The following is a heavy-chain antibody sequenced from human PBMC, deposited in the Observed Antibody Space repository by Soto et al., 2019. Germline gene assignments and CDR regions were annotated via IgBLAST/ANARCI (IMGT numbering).Heavy chain of an antibody. D-gene: IGHD3-22*01. Sequence: PGESLKISCKGSGYSFTSYWISWVRQMPGKGLEWMGRIDPSDSYTNYSPSSQGHVTISADKSISTAYLQWSSLKASDTAMYYCARLTYYDSSGYSPTLAFDIWGQGTMVTVSS. CDR2: IDPSDSYT. CDR3: ARLTYYDSSGYSPTLAFDI. CDR1: GYSFTSYW. J-gene: IGHJ3*02. V-gene: IGHV5-10-1*01.